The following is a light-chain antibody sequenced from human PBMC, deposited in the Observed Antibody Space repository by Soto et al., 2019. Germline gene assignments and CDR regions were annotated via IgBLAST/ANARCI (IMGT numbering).Light chain of an antibody. CDR1: QSVSSSY. Sequence: EIVLTQSPGTLSLSPGERATLSCRASQSVSSSYLAWYQQKPGQAPRLLIYGASSRATGIPDRFSGSGSGTDFTLTISRLEPEDFAVYYCQQYKSWTPITFGQGTRLEIK. CDR3: QQYKSWTPIT. CDR2: GAS. J-gene: IGKJ5*01. V-gene: IGKV3-20*01.